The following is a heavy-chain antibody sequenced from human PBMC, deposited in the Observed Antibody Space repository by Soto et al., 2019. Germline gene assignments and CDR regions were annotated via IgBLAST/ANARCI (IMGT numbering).Heavy chain of an antibody. V-gene: IGHV1-2*04. CDR3: ARARDYFSGTNTRQFDD. CDR1: GYPFTGFY. J-gene: IGHJ4*02. D-gene: IGHD3-10*01. Sequence: ASVKVSCKASGYPFTGFYIHWVRQAPGQGLEWMGWINPNSGGTDYAQKFQGWVTMTRDTSINTIYMELSRLRSADTAVYYCARARDYFSGTNTRQFDDWGQGTLVTVSS. CDR2: INPNSGGT.